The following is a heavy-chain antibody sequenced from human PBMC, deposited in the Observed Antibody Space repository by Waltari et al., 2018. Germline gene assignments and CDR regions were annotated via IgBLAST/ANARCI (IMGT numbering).Heavy chain of an antibody. CDR1: GGSISSYY. Sequence: QVQLQESGPGLVKPSETLSLTCTVSGGSISSYYCSWIRQPPGTGLEWIGYIYYSGSTNYNPSLKSRVTISVDTSKNQFSLKLSSVTAADTAVYYCARDASGYSGYYYYYYGMDVWGQGTTVTVSS. J-gene: IGHJ6*02. CDR2: IYYSGST. D-gene: IGHD3-3*01. V-gene: IGHV4-59*01. CDR3: ARDASGYSGYYYYYYGMDV.